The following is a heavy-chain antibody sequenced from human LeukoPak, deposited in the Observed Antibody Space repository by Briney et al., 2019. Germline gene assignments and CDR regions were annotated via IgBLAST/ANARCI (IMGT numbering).Heavy chain of an antibody. CDR1: GFTFSSYG. D-gene: IGHD3-22*01. Sequence: GGSLRLSCAASGFTFSSYGMHWVRQAPGKGLEWVAVISYDGSNKYYADSVKGRFTISRDNSKNTLYLRMNSLRAEDTAVYYCAKGPLGYYDSSGYYPYYFDYWGQGTLVTVSS. J-gene: IGHJ4*02. CDR2: ISYDGSNK. CDR3: AKGPLGYYDSSGYYPYYFDY. V-gene: IGHV3-30*18.